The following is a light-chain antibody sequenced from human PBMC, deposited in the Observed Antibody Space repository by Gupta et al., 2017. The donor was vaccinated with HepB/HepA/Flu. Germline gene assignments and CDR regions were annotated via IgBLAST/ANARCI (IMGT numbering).Light chain of an antibody. CDR1: SGHSSYA. Sequence: PVLTPSPSASASLGASVTLTCTLSSGHSSYAIAVHQQQPGKGPQFSMNLNSDGSHSTGDGIPDFSSSSSSGAAPDPTIASLEAEDDDYYYCQTGNTDICVFGRGTKLTVL. CDR3: QTGNTDICV. J-gene: IGLJ3*02. CDR2: LNSDGSH. V-gene: IGLV4-69*01.